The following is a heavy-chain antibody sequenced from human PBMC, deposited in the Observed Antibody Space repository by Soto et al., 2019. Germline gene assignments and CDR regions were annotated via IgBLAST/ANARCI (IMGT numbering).Heavy chain of an antibody. CDR2: ISSNGGST. V-gene: IGHV3-64*01. J-gene: IGHJ3*02. Sequence: GGSLRLSCAASGFTFSSYAMHWVRQAPGKGLEYVSAISSNGGSTYYANSVKGRFTISRDNSKNTLYLQMGSLRAEDMAVYYCARDFISSSSGWYDNRGLDAFDIWGQGTMVTVSS. CDR1: GFTFSSYA. CDR3: ARDFISSSSGWYDNRGLDAFDI. D-gene: IGHD6-19*01.